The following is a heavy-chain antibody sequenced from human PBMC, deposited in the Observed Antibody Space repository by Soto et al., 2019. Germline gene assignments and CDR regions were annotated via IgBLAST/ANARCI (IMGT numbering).Heavy chain of an antibody. J-gene: IGHJ5*02. V-gene: IGHV4-61*01. CDR3: ARKFSSSQPYNWFDP. CDR2: IYYSGST. CDR1: GGSVSSGSYY. Sequence: TSETLSLTCTVSGGSVSSGSYYWSWIRQPPGKGLEWIGYIYYSGSTNYNPSLKSRVTISVDTSKNQFSLRLSSVTAADTAVYYCARKFSSSQPYNWFDPWGQGTLVTVSS. D-gene: IGHD6-6*01.